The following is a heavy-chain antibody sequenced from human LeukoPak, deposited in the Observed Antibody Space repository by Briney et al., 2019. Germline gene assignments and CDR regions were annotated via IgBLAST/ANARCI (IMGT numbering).Heavy chain of an antibody. CDR3: ARQESGSYPYFDY. D-gene: IGHD1-26*01. Sequence: SETLFLTCTVSGGSISSSSYYWGWIRQPPGKGLEWIGSIYYSGSTYYNPSLKSRVTISVDTSKNQFSLKLSSVTAADTAVYYCARQESGSYPYFDYWGQGTLVTVSS. J-gene: IGHJ4*02. V-gene: IGHV4-39*01. CDR2: IYYSGST. CDR1: GGSISSSSYY.